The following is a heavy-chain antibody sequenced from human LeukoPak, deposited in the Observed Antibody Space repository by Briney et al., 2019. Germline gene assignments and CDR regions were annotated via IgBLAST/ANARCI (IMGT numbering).Heavy chain of an antibody. CDR2: MNPNSGNT. J-gene: IGHJ5*02. Sequence: ASVKVSCKASGYTFTSYDINWVRQATGQGLEWMGWMNPNSGNTGYAQKSQGRVTITRNTSISTAYMELSSLRSEDTAVYYCARNRMKTWFDPWGQGTLVTVSS. CDR3: ARNRMKTWFDP. V-gene: IGHV1-8*03. CDR1: GYTFTSYD. D-gene: IGHD2-8*01.